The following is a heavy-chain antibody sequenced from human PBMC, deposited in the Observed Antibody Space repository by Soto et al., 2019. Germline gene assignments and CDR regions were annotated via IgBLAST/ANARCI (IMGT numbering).Heavy chain of an antibody. V-gene: IGHV3-48*03. CDR1: GFTFSSYE. CDR2: ISSSGSTI. J-gene: IGHJ3*02. Sequence: GGSLRLSCTASGFTFSSYEMNWVRQAPGKGLEWVSYISSSGSTIYYADSVKGRFTISRDNAKNSLYLQMNSLRAEDTAVYYCAREDSSGWSSDAFDIWGQGTMVTVSS. CDR3: AREDSSGWSSDAFDI. D-gene: IGHD6-19*01.